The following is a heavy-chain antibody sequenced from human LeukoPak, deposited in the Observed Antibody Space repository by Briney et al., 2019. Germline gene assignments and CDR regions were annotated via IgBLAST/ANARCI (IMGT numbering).Heavy chain of an antibody. CDR1: GGSFSGYY. CDR3: ARGTGDWFDP. CDR2: INHSGST. Sequence: SETLSLTCAVYGGSFSGYYWSWIRQPPGKGLEWIGEINHSGSTNYNPSLKSRVTISVDTSKNQFSLKLSSMTAADTAVYYCARGTGDWFDPWGQGTLVTVSS. V-gene: IGHV4-34*01. J-gene: IGHJ5*02. D-gene: IGHD1-14*01.